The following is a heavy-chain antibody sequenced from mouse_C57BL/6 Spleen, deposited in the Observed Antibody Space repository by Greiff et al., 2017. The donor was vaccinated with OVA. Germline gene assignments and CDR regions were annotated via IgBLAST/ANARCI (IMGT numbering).Heavy chain of an antibody. CDR1: GYTFTSYW. Sequence: QVHVKQSGAELAKPGASVKLSCKASGYTFTSYWMHWVKQRPGQGLEWIGYINPSSGYTKYNQKFKDKATLTADKSSSTAYMQLSSLTYEDSAVYYCAPYDYDDDLDYWGQGTTLTVSS. CDR3: APYDYDDDLDY. CDR2: INPSSGYT. V-gene: IGHV1-7*01. D-gene: IGHD2-4*01. J-gene: IGHJ2*01.